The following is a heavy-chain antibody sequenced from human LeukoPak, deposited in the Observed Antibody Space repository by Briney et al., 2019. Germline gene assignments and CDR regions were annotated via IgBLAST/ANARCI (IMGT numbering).Heavy chain of an antibody. CDR3: AKDTESLLWFGELLTPIFDY. J-gene: IGHJ4*02. D-gene: IGHD3-10*01. Sequence: GGSLRLSCAASGFTFSSYSMNWVRQAPGKGLEWVSYISSSSSTIYYADSVKGRFTISRDNAKNSLYLQMNSLRAEDTALYYCAKDTESLLWFGELLTPIFDYWGQGTLVTVSS. CDR2: ISSSSSTI. CDR1: GFTFSSYS. V-gene: IGHV3-48*04.